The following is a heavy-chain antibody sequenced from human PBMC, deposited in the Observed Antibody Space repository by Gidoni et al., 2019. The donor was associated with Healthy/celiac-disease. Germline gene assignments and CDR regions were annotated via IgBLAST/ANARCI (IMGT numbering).Heavy chain of an antibody. CDR2: IRGSGGST. Sequence: EVQLLESGGGLVQPGGSLRLSCAASGFTFSSYAMSWVRQAPGKGLEWVAAIRGSGGSTYYADSLKGRFTISRDNSKNTLYLQMNSLRAEDTAVYYCAKSGSGGSCYSASTDAFDIWGQGTMVTVSS. V-gene: IGHV3-23*01. J-gene: IGHJ3*02. D-gene: IGHD2-15*01. CDR3: AKSGSGGSCYSASTDAFDI. CDR1: GFTFSSYA.